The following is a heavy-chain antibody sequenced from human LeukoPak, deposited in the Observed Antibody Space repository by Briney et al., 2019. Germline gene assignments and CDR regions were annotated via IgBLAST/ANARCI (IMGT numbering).Heavy chain of an antibody. Sequence: PGTSLRLSCAASGFIFSNYGMHWVRQAPGKGLEWVSMIYGTGVSTFYADSVKGRFTISRDNSKNTLYLQMNSLRAEDTALYYCMKRPGAHDAFDVWGQGTMVTVSS. CDR1: GFIFSNYG. D-gene: IGHD1-14*01. CDR3: MKRPGAHDAFDV. V-gene: IGHV3-23*01. J-gene: IGHJ3*01. CDR2: IYGTGVST.